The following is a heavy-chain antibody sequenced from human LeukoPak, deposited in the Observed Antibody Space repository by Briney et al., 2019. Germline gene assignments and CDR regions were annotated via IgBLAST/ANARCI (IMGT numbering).Heavy chain of an antibody. CDR1: GNTFAGYY. D-gene: IGHD3-10*01. J-gene: IGHJ5*02. Sequence: ASVKVSCKASGNTFAGYYVHWVRQAPGQGLEWMGWISAYNGNTNYAQKLQGRVTMTTDTSTSTAYMELRSLRSDDTAVYYCARGIFSSYNNWFDPWGQGTLVTVSS. CDR3: ARGIFSSYNNWFDP. CDR2: ISAYNGNT. V-gene: IGHV1-18*04.